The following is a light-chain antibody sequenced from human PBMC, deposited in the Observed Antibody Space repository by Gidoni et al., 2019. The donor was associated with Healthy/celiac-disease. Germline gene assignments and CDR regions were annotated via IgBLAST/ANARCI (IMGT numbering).Light chain of an antibody. V-gene: IGLV2-14*03. CDR2: DVS. CDR3: SSYTTISTL. CDR1: SSDIGGYNY. Sequence: QSALTQPASVSGSPGQSITISCTGTSSDIGGYNYVSWYQQHPGKATKLMIYDVSHRPSWVSNRFSGSKSGNTASLTISGRRAEDESDYYCSSYTTISTLFGTGTKVTVL. J-gene: IGLJ1*01.